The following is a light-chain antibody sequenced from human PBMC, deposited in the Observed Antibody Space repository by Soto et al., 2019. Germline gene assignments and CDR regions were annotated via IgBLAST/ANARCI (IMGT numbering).Light chain of an antibody. CDR2: AAS. Sequence: DIPMTQSPSSLSASVGDRVTITCRASQSISSYLNWYQQKPGKAPKLLSYAASSLQSGVPSRFSGSGSGTDFTLTISSLQPEDFATYYCQQSYSTPDTFGQGTKLEIK. J-gene: IGKJ2*01. CDR3: QQSYSTPDT. CDR1: QSISSY. V-gene: IGKV1-39*01.